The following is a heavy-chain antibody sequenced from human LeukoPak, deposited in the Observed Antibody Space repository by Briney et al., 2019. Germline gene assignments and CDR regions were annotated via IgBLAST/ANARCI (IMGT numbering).Heavy chain of an antibody. J-gene: IGHJ3*02. D-gene: IGHD3-22*01. CDR2: ISYDGSNK. V-gene: IGHV3-30-3*01. Sequence: GGSLRLSCAASGFTFSSYAMHWVRQAPGKGLEWVAVISYDGSNKYYADSVKGRFTISRDNSKNTLYLQMNSLRAEDTAVYYCARDPSRNYDSDGDAFDIWGQGTMVTVSS. CDR1: GFTFSSYA. CDR3: ARDPSRNYDSDGDAFDI.